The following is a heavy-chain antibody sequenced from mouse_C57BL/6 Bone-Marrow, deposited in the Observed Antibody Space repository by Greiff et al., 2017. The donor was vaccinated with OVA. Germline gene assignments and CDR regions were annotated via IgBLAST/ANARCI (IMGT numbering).Heavy chain of an antibody. J-gene: IGHJ4*01. V-gene: IGHV1-19*01. Sequence: EVQLQQSGPVLVKPGASVKMSCKASGYTFTDYYMNWVKQSHGKSLEWIGVINPYNGGTSYNQKFKGKATLTVDKSSSTAYMELNSLTSEDSAVYYCARYTGTGAMDYWGQGTSVTVSS. CDR3: ARYTGTGAMDY. CDR1: GYTFTDYY. CDR2: INPYNGGT. D-gene: IGHD4-1*01.